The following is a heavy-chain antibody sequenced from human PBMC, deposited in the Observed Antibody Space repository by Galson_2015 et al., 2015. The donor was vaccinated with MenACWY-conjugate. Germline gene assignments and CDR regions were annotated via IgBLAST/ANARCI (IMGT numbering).Heavy chain of an antibody. Sequence: ETLSLTCTVSGGSIRNYYWSWIRQPPGKGLEWIGYIYNIGSTNYNPSLKSRVTISVDTSKNQFSLKLSSVTAADTAVYYCAGATVGGRLFQHWGQGTLVTVSS. CDR1: GGSIRNYY. V-gene: IGHV4-59*01. J-gene: IGHJ1*01. CDR2: IYNIGST. D-gene: IGHD3-10*01. CDR3: AGATVGGRLFQH.